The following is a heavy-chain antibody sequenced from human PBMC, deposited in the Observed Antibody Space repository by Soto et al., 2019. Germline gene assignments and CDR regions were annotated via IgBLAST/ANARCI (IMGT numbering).Heavy chain of an antibody. CDR1: GFTFSSYS. CDR2: ISSSGSTI. Sequence: EVQLVESGGGLVQPGGSLRLSCAASGFTFSSYSMNWVRQAPGKGLEWVSYISSSGSTIYYADSVTGRFTISRDNAKNSLYMKMNSLRAEDTAVYYCARDPDSSGWYNWFDPWGQGTLVTVSS. V-gene: IGHV3-48*01. CDR3: ARDPDSSGWYNWFDP. J-gene: IGHJ5*02. D-gene: IGHD6-19*01.